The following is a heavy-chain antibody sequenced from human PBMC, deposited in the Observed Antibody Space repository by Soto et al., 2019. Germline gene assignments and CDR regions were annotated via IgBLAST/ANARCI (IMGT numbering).Heavy chain of an antibody. CDR2: ISGSGGRT. Sequence: GGSLRLSCEASGFTFSDSAMSCVRQAPGKGLEWVSGISGSGGRTDYADSVKGRFTISRDNSKSTLYLQVDSLRPEDAAVYYCARDPKTSGGQHWAFNYFDSWGQGTLVTVSS. J-gene: IGHJ4*02. CDR3: ARDPKTSGGQHWAFNYFDS. CDR1: GFTFSDSA. D-gene: IGHD7-27*01. V-gene: IGHV3-23*01.